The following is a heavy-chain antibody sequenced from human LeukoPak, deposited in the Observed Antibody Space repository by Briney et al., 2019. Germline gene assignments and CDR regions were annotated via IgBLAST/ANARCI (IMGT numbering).Heavy chain of an antibody. V-gene: IGHV3-7*01. D-gene: IGHD1-14*01. Sequence: PGGSLRLSCTASAFTFSNQWVNWVRQAPGKGREGVANIKQDGSEKYYVDSVKGRFTISRDNAKNSLYLQMNSLRAEDTAVYYCARGGRTGDYWGQGTLVSVSS. J-gene: IGHJ4*02. CDR2: IKQDGSEK. CDR1: AFTFSNQW. CDR3: ARGGRTGDY.